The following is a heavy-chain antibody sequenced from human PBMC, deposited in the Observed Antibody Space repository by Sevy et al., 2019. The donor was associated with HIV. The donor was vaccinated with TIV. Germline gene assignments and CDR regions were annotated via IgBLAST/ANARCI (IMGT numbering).Heavy chain of an antibody. V-gene: IGHV3-48*03. CDR2: ISSSGSPI. CDR3: ARDLQGDSRMDV. CDR1: GFTFSSYE. J-gene: IGHJ6*02. Sequence: GGSLRLSCAASGFTFSSYEMNWVRQAPGKGLEWVSYISSSGSPIYYADSVKGRFTISRDNAKNSLYLQMNSLRAEDTGVYYCARDLQGDSRMDVWGQGTTVTVSS. D-gene: IGHD3-22*01.